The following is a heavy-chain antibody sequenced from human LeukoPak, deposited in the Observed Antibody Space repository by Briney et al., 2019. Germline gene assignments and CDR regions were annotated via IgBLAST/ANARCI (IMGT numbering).Heavy chain of an antibody. CDR3: AKKSGIVGGYHDY. V-gene: IGHV3-23*01. Sequence: GGSLRLSCAASGFTFSSYAISWVRQAPGKGLEWVSAISGSGGSTYYADSVEGRFTISRDNSKNTLYLQMNSLRADDTAVYYCAKKSGIVGGYHDYWGQGTLVTVSS. D-gene: IGHD1-26*01. CDR2: ISGSGGST. J-gene: IGHJ4*02. CDR1: GFTFSSYA.